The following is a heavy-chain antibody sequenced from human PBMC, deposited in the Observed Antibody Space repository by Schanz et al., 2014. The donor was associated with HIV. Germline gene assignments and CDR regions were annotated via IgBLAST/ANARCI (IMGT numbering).Heavy chain of an antibody. CDR1: GFTFGDYP. CDR2: ISESGGRI. V-gene: IGHV3-23*04. Sequence: EVQLVESGGGLVKPGRSLRLSCTASGFTFGDYPMSWFRQAPGKGLEWVSSISESGGRIYYADSVNGRFSISRDNSKNTLYLQMNSLGAEDTAVYYCAKVAIHSSGWLPFDYWGQGTLVTVSS. CDR3: AKVAIHSSGWLPFDY. D-gene: IGHD6-19*01. J-gene: IGHJ4*02.